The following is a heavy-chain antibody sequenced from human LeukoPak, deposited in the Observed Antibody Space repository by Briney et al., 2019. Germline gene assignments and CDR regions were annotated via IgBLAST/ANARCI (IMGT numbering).Heavy chain of an antibody. Sequence: SETLSLTCAVYGGSFSGYYWSWIRQPPGKGLEWIGEINHSGSTNYNPSLKSRVTISVDTSKNQFSLKLSSVTAADTAVYYCARGPRYCSSGSCHTNWFDPWGQGTLVTVSS. CDR1: GGSFSGYY. J-gene: IGHJ5*02. D-gene: IGHD2-15*01. V-gene: IGHV4-34*01. CDR3: ARGPRYCSSGSCHTNWFDP. CDR2: INHSGST.